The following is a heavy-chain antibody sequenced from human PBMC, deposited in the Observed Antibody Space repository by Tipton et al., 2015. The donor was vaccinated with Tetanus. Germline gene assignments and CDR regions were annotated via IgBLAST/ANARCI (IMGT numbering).Heavy chain of an antibody. Sequence: QLVQSGGEVKKPGESLKISCKGSGYIFTNYWIGWVRQMPGKGLEWMGIIYPGDSDTRYSPSFQGQVTISIDKSINTAYLQWSSLKASDASMFYCARAHCSGGVCNFDFWGQGALVTVAS. V-gene: IGHV5-51*01. CDR1: GYIFTNYW. J-gene: IGHJ4*02. CDR3: ARAHCSGGVCNFDF. D-gene: IGHD2-8*02. CDR2: IYPGDSDT.